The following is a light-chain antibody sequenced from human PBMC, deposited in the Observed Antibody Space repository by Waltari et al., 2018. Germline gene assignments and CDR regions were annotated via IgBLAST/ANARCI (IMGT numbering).Light chain of an antibody. Sequence: DLQMSQSPSSLSASVGDRVTSTSRASQSISTYLNWYQQKSGKAPKLLIYAASTLQSGVPSRFSGTGSGTVFTLTISSLQPEDFATYYCQQSFNTPPWTFGQGTKVEIK. CDR2: AAS. J-gene: IGKJ1*01. CDR3: QQSFNTPPWT. CDR1: QSISTY. V-gene: IGKV1-39*01.